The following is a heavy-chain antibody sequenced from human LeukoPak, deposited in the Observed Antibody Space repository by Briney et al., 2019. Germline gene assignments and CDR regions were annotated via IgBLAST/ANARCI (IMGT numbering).Heavy chain of an antibody. CDR1: GITFSSYS. V-gene: IGHV3-48*01. CDR2: ISSFSGTI. CDR3: ARDQGGVGY. Sequence: GGSLRLSCVASGITFSSYSMNWVRQAPGKGLEWVSYISSFSGTINYADSVKGRFTISRDNAKNSLYPQMNSLRAEDTAVYYCARDQGGVGYWGQGTLATVSS. J-gene: IGHJ4*02. D-gene: IGHD3-16*01.